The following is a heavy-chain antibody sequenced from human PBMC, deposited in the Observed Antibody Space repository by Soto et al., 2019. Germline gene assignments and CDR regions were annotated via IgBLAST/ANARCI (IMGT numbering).Heavy chain of an antibody. Sequence: QVQLVESGGGVVQPGRSLRLSCAASGFTFSNFGMHWVRQAPGKGLERVAVISADGSNKYYADSVKGRFTISRDNSKNTLYLQMNSLRAEDTAVYSCAKGPGYEGTANGYWGQGTLVTVSS. D-gene: IGHD2-2*01. V-gene: IGHV3-30*18. CDR2: ISADGSNK. CDR3: AKGPGYEGTANGY. CDR1: GFTFSNFG. J-gene: IGHJ4*02.